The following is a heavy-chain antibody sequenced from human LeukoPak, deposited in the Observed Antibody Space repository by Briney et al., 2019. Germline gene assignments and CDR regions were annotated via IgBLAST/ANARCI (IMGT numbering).Heavy chain of an antibody. D-gene: IGHD1-26*01. CDR3: AKEVGHNYYYYGMDV. CDR2: ISYDGSNK. J-gene: IGHJ6*02. CDR1: GFTFSNYG. Sequence: PGGSLRLSCAASGFTFSNYGIHWVRQAPGKGLEWVAVISYDGSNKKFADSVKGRFTASRDNSKNILYLQMNGLRAEDTAVYYCAKEVGHNYYYYGMDVWGQGTTVTVSS. V-gene: IGHV3-30*18.